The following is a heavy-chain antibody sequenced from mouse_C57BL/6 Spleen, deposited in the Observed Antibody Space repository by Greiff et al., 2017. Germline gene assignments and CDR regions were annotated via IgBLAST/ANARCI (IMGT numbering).Heavy chain of an antibody. D-gene: IGHD2-13*01. Sequence: VQLQQPGAELVKPGASVKLSCKASGYTFTSYWMQWVKQRPGQGLEWIGEIDPSDSYTNYNQKFKGKATLTVDTSSSTAYVQLSSLTSEDSAVYYCAGLRYFDVWGTGTTVTVSS. CDR2: IDPSDSYT. J-gene: IGHJ1*03. V-gene: IGHV1-50*01. CDR3: AGLRYFDV. CDR1: GYTFTSYW.